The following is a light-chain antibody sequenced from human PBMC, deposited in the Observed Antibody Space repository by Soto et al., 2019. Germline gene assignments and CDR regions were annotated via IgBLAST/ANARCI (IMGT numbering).Light chain of an antibody. V-gene: IGKV3-15*01. CDR1: QSISNN. CDR3: QKYNSAPLT. J-gene: IGKJ4*01. CDR2: GAS. Sequence: EIVMTQSPATLSVSPGERATLSCRASQSISNNLAWYQQKPGQSPRLLIYGASTRATSGPARFSGSGSGTEFTLTISSLQPEDVAAYYCQKYNSAPLTFGGGTKVEIK.